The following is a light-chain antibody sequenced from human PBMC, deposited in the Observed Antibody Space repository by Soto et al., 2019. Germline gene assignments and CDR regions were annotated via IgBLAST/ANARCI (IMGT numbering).Light chain of an antibody. Sequence: DIVMTQSPDSLAVSLGERATINCKSSQSVLHSPTNNNYLAWYQKKPGQPPKLLIYWASTRESGGPDRFSGSGSGTDFTLTINSLQAEDAAVYYCHQYYSIPRTFGQGTKVEIK. CDR3: HQYYSIPRT. V-gene: IGKV4-1*01. CDR2: WAS. J-gene: IGKJ1*01. CDR1: QSVLHSPTNNNY.